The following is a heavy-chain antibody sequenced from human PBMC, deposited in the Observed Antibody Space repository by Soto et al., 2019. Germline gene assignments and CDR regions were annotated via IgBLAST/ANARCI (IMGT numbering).Heavy chain of an antibody. J-gene: IGHJ4*02. Sequence: SVKVSCKASGGTFSTYTINWVRQAPGQGLEWMGRIIPLLDVTNNAQRFQGRVTIAADKSTSTVYMELTSLTSQDTAVYYCARDSGTVGYDDSWGQGTLVTVSS. CDR2: IIPLLDVT. CDR1: GGTFSTYT. V-gene: IGHV1-69*04. D-gene: IGHD3-10*01. CDR3: ARDSGTVGYDDS.